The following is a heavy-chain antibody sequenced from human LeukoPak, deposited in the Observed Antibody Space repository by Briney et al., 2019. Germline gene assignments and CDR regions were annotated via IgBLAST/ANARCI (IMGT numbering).Heavy chain of an antibody. CDR1: GYTFTAYY. J-gene: IGHJ4*02. Sequence: GASVKVSCRTSGYTFTAYYIHWVRQAPGQGLDWMGTINPSDGSTTYAQKVLGRVTMTRDTATSTVYMELSSLRSEDTAVYYCARDPLQGSGYKGNYFDFWGQGTLVTVSS. CDR3: ARDPLQGSGYKGNYFDF. CDR2: INPSDGST. D-gene: IGHD1-1*01. V-gene: IGHV1-46*01.